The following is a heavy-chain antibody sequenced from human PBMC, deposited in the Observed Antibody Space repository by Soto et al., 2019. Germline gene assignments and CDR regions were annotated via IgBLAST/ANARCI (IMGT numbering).Heavy chain of an antibody. V-gene: IGHV3-21*01. CDR1: GFTFSSYS. CDR3: ASGTEYCSSTSCRNY. D-gene: IGHD2-2*01. CDR2: ISSSSSYI. J-gene: IGHJ4*02. Sequence: EVQLVESGGGLVQPGGSLRLSCAASGFTFSSYSMNWVRQAPGKGLEWVSSISSSSSYIYYADSVKGRFTISRDNAKNSLYLQMNSLRAEDTAVYYCASGTEYCSSTSCRNYWGQGTLVTVSS.